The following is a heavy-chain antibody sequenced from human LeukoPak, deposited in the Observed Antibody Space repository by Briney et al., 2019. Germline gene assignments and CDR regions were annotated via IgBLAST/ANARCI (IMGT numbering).Heavy chain of an antibody. J-gene: IGHJ3*02. Sequence: EASVKVSCKASGYTFTSYAMHWVRQAPGQRLEWMGWINAGNGNTKYSQKFQGRVTITRDTSASTAYMELSSLRSEDTAVYYCAQLGSYDFWSGSGVDAFDIWGQGTMVTVSS. CDR1: GYTFTSYA. V-gene: IGHV1-3*01. CDR3: AQLGSYDFWSGSGVDAFDI. D-gene: IGHD3-3*01. CDR2: INAGNGNT.